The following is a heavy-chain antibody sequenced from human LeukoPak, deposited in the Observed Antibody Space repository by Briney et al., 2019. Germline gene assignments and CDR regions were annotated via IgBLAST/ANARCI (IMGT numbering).Heavy chain of an antibody. V-gene: IGHV3-21*01. D-gene: IGHD2-15*01. J-gene: IGHJ3*02. Sequence: GGSLRLSCAASGFTFSSYSMNWVRQAPGKGLEWVSSISSSSSYIYYADSVKGRFTISRDNAKNSLYLQMNSLRAEDAAVYFCARKNTQDAFDIWGRGTMVTVSS. CDR2: ISSSSSYI. CDR3: ARKNTQDAFDI. CDR1: GFTFSSYS.